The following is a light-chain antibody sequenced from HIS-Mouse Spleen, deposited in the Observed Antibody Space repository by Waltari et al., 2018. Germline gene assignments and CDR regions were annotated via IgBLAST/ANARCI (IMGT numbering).Light chain of an antibody. CDR3: YSAADNNLV. Sequence: SYELTQPSSVSVSPGQTARITCSGDVLAKKYARWFQQKPGQAPVLVIYNDSERPSGFPERFSGSSSGTTVTLTISGAQVEDEADYYCYSAADNNLVFGGGTKLTVL. V-gene: IGLV3-27*01. CDR1: VLAKKY. J-gene: IGLJ2*01. CDR2: NDS.